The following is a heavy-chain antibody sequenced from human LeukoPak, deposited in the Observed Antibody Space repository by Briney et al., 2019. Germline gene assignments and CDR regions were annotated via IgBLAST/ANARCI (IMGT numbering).Heavy chain of an antibody. D-gene: IGHD3-9*01. V-gene: IGHV4-59*01. CDR2: IYYSGST. J-gene: IGHJ3*02. CDR1: GGSISSYY. CDR3: ARVIVHYDILTGYYKVDAFDI. Sequence: SETLSLTCTVSGGSISSYYWSWIRQPPGKGLEWIGYIYYSGSTNCNPSLKCRVTISVDTSKNQFSLKLSSVTAADTAVYYCARVIVHYDILTGYYKVDAFDIWGQGTMVTVSS.